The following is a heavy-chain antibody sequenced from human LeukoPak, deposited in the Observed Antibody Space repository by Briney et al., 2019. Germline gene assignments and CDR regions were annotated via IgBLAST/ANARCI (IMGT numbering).Heavy chain of an antibody. Sequence: SETLSLTCTVSGGSISSYYWSWIRQPPGKGLEWIGYIYYSGSTNYNPSLKSRVTISVDTSKNQLSLKLSSVTAADTAVYYCASAYYYDSSGPDWYFDLWGRGTLVTVSS. V-gene: IGHV4-59*01. J-gene: IGHJ2*01. D-gene: IGHD3-22*01. CDR1: GGSISSYY. CDR2: IYYSGST. CDR3: ASAYYYDSSGPDWYFDL.